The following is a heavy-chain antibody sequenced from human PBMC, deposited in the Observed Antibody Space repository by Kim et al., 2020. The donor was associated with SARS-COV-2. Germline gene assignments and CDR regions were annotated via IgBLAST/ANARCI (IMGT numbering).Heavy chain of an antibody. CDR3: AKGSGGLATFFDL. V-gene: IGHV3-23*01. Sequence: GGSLRLSCAASGFTFKNYAMSWVRQAPGKGLQWVSAITASGASTYYADSVKGRFSISRDNSKNTLDLQVNSLRADDTAVYYCAKGSGGLATFFDLWGRGTLVTVSS. J-gene: IGHJ2*01. D-gene: IGHD2-15*01. CDR2: ITASGAST. CDR1: GFTFKNYA.